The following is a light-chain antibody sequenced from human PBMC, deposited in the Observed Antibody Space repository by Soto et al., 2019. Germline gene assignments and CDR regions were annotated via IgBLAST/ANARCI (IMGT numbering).Light chain of an antibody. CDR2: DAS. CDR3: QQYNNWPRT. J-gene: IGKJ1*01. Sequence: VMTQSPATLSVSPGESATLSCRASQSISNNLAWYQQKPGQAPRLLMYDASTRATGIPDRFSGSGSGAEFTLTISSLQSEDLAVYYCQQYNNWPRTFCQGTKVEVK. V-gene: IGKV3-15*01. CDR1: QSISNN.